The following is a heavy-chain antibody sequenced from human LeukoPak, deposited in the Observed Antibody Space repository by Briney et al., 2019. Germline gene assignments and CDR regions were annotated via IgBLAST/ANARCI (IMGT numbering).Heavy chain of an antibody. CDR1: GGSFSGYY. Sequence: SETLSLTCAVYGGSFSGYYWSWIRQPPGKGLEWIGEINHSGSTNYNPSLKSRVTISVDTSKNQFSLKLSSVTAADTAVYCCAGRGLTSSGWYCDWFDPWGQGTLVTVSS. CDR3: AGRGLTSSGWYCDWFDP. CDR2: INHSGST. D-gene: IGHD6-19*01. V-gene: IGHV4-34*01. J-gene: IGHJ5*02.